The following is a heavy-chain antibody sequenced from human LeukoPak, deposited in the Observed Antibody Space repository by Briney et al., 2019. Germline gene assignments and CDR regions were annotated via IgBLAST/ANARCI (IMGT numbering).Heavy chain of an antibody. V-gene: IGHV1-24*01. CDR3: ATVRFSRGWQYYIDV. J-gene: IGHJ6*03. Sequence: GASENLSCKVSGYTLTDLTMHWVREAPRKGLGWVGGFDPENGETIYAHKFQGSITLIEDTSTDTAYMELSSLRPEDTAVYYCATVRFSRGWQYYIDVWGKGTTVTISS. CDR2: FDPENGET. D-gene: IGHD6-19*01. CDR1: GYTLTDLT.